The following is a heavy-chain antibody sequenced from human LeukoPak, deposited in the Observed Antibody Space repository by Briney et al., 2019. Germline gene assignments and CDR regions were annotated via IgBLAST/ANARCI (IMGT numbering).Heavy chain of an antibody. CDR2: ISDDGSKK. CDR1: GFTFSSYG. Sequence: PGGSLRLSCVASGFTFSSYGMHWVRQAPGEGLEWVAVISDDGSKKYYVDSVKGRFTISRDNSKNTLYLQMNSLRAEDTAVYYCAKDGQGLTYYFDYWRQGTLVTVSS. J-gene: IGHJ4*02. CDR3: AKDGQGLTYYFDY. D-gene: IGHD3-16*01. V-gene: IGHV3-30*18.